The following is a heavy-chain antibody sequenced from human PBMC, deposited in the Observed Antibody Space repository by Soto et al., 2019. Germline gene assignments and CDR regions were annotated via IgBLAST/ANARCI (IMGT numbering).Heavy chain of an antibody. V-gene: IGHV4-31*03. J-gene: IGHJ4*02. CDR1: GASVSSTDYY. D-gene: IGHD2-2*01. CDR2: VTYSGST. Sequence: QVQLQESGPRLVKPSQTLSLTCTVSGASVSSTDYYWSWIRQHPVKGLDWIGYVTYSGSTSSNPSLKSRATVSVDTTKNQFSLKLTALTAADTAVYYCARESRGMPASHGPAGYFYDYWGPGALVTVSS. CDR3: ARESRGMPASHGPAGYFYDY.